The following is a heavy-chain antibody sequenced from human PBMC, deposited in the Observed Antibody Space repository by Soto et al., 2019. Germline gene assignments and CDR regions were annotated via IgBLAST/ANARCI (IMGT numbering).Heavy chain of an antibody. Sequence: SETLSLTCAVYGGSFSGYYWSWIRQPPGKGLEWIGEINHSGSTNYNPSLKSRVTISVDTSKNQFSLKLSSVTAADTAVYYCARGRAYTCSSTSCYVPFDIWGQGTMVTVSS. CDR3: ARGRAYTCSSTSCYVPFDI. D-gene: IGHD2-2*01. CDR1: GGSFSGYY. V-gene: IGHV4-34*01. CDR2: INHSGST. J-gene: IGHJ3*02.